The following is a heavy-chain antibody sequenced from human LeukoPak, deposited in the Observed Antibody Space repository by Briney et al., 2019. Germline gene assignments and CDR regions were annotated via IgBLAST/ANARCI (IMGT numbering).Heavy chain of an antibody. J-gene: IGHJ6*03. CDR3: ARWSPEELCSGGSCYSGLFRYYYYYMDV. D-gene: IGHD2-15*01. CDR1: GFMVSRNY. V-gene: IGHV3-53*01. CDR2: IHSDGST. Sequence: GGSLRLSCAASGFMVSRNYMNWVRQTPGKGLEWVSVIHSDGSTFYADSVKGRFTSSRDISRNTLYLQMNGLRVEDTAVYYCARWSPEELCSGGSCYSGLFRYYYYYMDVWGKGTTVTVSS.